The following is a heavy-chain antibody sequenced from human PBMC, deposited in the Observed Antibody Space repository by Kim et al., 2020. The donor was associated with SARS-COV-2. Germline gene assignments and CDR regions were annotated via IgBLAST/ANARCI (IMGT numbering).Heavy chain of an antibody. Sequence: YAQKFQGRVTITADESTSTAYMELSSLRSEDTAVYYCARVASGYYYYFDYWGQGTLVTVSS. CDR3: ARVASGYYYYFDY. D-gene: IGHD3-22*01. V-gene: IGHV1-69*01. J-gene: IGHJ4*02.